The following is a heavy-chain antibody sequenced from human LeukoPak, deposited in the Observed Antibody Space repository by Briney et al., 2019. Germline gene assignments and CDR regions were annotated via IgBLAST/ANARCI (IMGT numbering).Heavy chain of an antibody. Sequence: GGSLRLSCAASGVTFSSYAMSWVRQAPGEGLEWVSAISGGGGSTYYADSVKGRFTISRDNSKNTLYLQRNSLRAEDTAVYYCAKVGSCSGGSCYYPPSDFDSWGAGNLVTAS. CDR2: ISGGGGST. CDR1: GVTFSSYA. D-gene: IGHD2-15*01. J-gene: IGHJ4*02. V-gene: IGHV3-23*01. CDR3: AKVGSCSGGSCYYPPSDFDS.